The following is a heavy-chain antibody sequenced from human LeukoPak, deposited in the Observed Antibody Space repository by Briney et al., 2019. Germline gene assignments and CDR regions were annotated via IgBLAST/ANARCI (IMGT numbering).Heavy chain of an antibody. Sequence: GGSLRLSCAASGFTFSSYVMHWVRQAPGKGLEWVAIISYDGSNEYYADSVKGRFTISRDNSKNTLYLQMNSLRAEDTAVYYCARGSSWYFHNYFDYWGQGTLVTVSS. V-gene: IGHV3-30*14. J-gene: IGHJ4*02. CDR1: GFTFSSYV. D-gene: IGHD6-13*01. CDR3: ARGSSWYFHNYFDY. CDR2: ISYDGSNE.